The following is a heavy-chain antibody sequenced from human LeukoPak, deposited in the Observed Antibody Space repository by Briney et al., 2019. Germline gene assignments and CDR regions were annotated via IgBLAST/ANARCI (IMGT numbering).Heavy chain of an antibody. CDR2: ISYDGRNK. J-gene: IGHJ4*02. D-gene: IGHD1-26*01. V-gene: IGHV3-30*18. CDR1: GFTFNNYG. CDR3: AKGPLSGTAAAIDY. Sequence: GGSLRLSCAASGFTFNNYGMHWVRQAPGKGLEWVAVISYDGRNKHYPDSVKGRFTISRDISTDTLWLQMDSLRTEDTAVYYCAKGPLSGTAAAIDYWGQGTLVTVSS.